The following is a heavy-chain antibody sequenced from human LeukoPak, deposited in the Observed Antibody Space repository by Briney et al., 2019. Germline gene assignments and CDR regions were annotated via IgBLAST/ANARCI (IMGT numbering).Heavy chain of an antibody. D-gene: IGHD3-10*01. CDR3: ARTYYYGSGPPYNWFDP. Sequence: GGSLRLSCAASGFTFSGHAMTWVRQAPGEGLEWVSAISASGDATYYADSVKGRFTISRDNSKNTLYLQMNSLRAEDTAVYYCARTYYYGSGPPYNWFDPWGQGTLVTVSS. J-gene: IGHJ5*02. V-gene: IGHV3-23*01. CDR2: ISASGDAT. CDR1: GFTFSGHA.